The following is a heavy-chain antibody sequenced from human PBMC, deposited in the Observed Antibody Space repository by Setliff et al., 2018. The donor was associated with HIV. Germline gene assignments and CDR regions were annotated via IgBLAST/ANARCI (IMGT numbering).Heavy chain of an antibody. CDR3: ARGPKDCTSTSCRYYYYYYYMDV. CDR2: IIPILGLA. V-gene: IGHV1-69*10. J-gene: IGHJ6*03. Sequence: SVKVSCKASGGTFNSYAISWVRQAPGRGLGWMGGIIPILGLANYAQKFQGRVTIIADKSTSTVYMEVSRLRSEDTAMYYCARGPKDCTSTSCRYYYYYYYMDVWGKGTPVTVSS. CDR1: GGTFNSYA. D-gene: IGHD2-2*01.